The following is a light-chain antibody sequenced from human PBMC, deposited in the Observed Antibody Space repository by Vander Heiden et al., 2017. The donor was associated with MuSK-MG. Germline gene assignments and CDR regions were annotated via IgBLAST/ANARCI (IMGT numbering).Light chain of an antibody. CDR2: EVT. V-gene: IGLV2-8*01. Sequence: SALTQPPSASGSPGQSVPISCPGTSRDVCCYTYVSWYQQHPDKAPKLMIYEVTKRPSGVPDRFAGSKSGNTASLTVSGLQAEDEADYYCSAYAGSNNWVFGGGTKLTVL. CDR1: SRDVCCYTY. J-gene: IGLJ3*02. CDR3: SAYAGSNNWV.